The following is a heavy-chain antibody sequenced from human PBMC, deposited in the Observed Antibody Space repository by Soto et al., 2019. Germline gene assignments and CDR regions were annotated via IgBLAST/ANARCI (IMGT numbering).Heavy chain of an antibody. CDR3: ARRGYDSSGYYYAFDI. D-gene: IGHD3-22*01. Sequence: PGEPRKISCKVSGDSFTNYWIGWVRQMPGKGLEFMGIIYPGDSETRYNPSFQGQVTISADRSISTVYLQWSSLKASDTAMYYCARRGYDSSGYYYAFDIWGQGTMVTVSS. CDR1: GDSFTNYW. CDR2: IYPGDSET. J-gene: IGHJ3*02. V-gene: IGHV5-51*01.